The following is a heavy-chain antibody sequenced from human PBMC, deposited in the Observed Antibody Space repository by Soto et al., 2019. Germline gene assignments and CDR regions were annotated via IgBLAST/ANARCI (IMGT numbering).Heavy chain of an antibody. CDR3: ATHAVYDMFDY. Sequence: SDTLSLTCTVSGGSINNHYWSWVRQPPGKGLEWIGYIYYTGSTNYNPSLKSRLTMSVDTSKNQFSLKLSSVTAADTAVYYRATHAVYDMFDYWGQGTVVTVSS. V-gene: IGHV4-59*11. CDR1: GGSINNHY. CDR2: IYYTGST. J-gene: IGHJ4*02. D-gene: IGHD3-9*01.